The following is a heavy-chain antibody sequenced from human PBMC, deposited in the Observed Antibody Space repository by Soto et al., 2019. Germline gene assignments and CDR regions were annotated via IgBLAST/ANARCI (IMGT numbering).Heavy chain of an antibody. D-gene: IGHD3-10*01. CDR3: ARVVLLWFGELPNWFDP. V-gene: IGHV1-18*01. CDR1: GYTFTSYG. J-gene: IGHJ5*02. CDR2: ISAYNGNT. Sequence: ASVKVSCKASGYTFTSYGISWVRQAPGQGLEWMGWISAYNGNTSYAQKLQGRVTMTTDTSTSTAYMELRSLRSDDTAVYYCARVVLLWFGELPNWFDPWCQGTLVTVSS.